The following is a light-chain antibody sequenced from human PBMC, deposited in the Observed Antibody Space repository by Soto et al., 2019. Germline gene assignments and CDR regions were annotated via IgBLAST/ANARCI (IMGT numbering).Light chain of an antibody. CDR1: QSVLFSINQKNY. CDR3: QQRTNWPPIT. V-gene: IGKV3-11*01. CDR2: DAS. Sequence: DIVLTQSPYSVAVSLGERATINCKSSQSVLFSINQKNYLAWYQQKPGQAPRLLIYDASKRATGIPARFSGSGSGTDFTLTISSLGPEDFAVYYCQQRTNWPPITFGQGTRLEIK. J-gene: IGKJ5*01.